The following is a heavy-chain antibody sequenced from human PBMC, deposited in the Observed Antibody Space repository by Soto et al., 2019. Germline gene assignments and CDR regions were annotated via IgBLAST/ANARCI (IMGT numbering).Heavy chain of an antibody. CDR1: GFTFSSYS. J-gene: IGHJ6*03. CDR3: ARDFYDFWSGYYGLGYYYYYMDV. D-gene: IGHD3-3*01. V-gene: IGHV3-48*01. Sequence: GGSLRLSCAASGFTFSSYSMNWVRQAPGKGLEWVSYISSSSSTIYYADSVKGRLTISRDNAKNSLYLQMNSLRAEDTAVYYCARDFYDFWSGYYGLGYYYYYMDVWGKGTTVTVSS. CDR2: ISSSSSTI.